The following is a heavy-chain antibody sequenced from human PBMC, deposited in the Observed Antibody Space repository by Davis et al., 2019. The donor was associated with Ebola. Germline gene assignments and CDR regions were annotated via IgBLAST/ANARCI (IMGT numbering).Heavy chain of an antibody. Sequence: PGGSLRLSCAASGFTFRNYAMMWVRQAPGKGLEWVSTIDGPTTNTHYGDSVKGRFTISRDNAKNSVYLQMNSLRAEDMAKYYCARGLYFDWLVDYWGQGTLVTVSS. CDR2: IDGPTTNT. V-gene: IGHV3-23*05. D-gene: IGHD3-9*01. CDR3: ARGLYFDWLVDY. CDR1: GFTFRNYA. J-gene: IGHJ4*02.